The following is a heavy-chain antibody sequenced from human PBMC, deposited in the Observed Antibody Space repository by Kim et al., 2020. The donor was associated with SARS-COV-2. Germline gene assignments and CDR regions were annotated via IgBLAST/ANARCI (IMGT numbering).Heavy chain of an antibody. CDR2: ISAYNGNT. CDR3: ARDRTYYYGSGSYYNAEVGRSNWFDP. V-gene: IGHV1-18*01. D-gene: IGHD3-10*01. J-gene: IGHJ5*02. Sequence: ASVKVSCKASGYTFTSYGISWVRQAPGQGLEWMGWISAYNGNTNYAQKLQGRVTMTTDTSTSTAYMELRSLRSDDTAVYYCARDRTYYYGSGSYYNAEVGRSNWFDPWGQGTLVTVSS. CDR1: GYTFTSYG.